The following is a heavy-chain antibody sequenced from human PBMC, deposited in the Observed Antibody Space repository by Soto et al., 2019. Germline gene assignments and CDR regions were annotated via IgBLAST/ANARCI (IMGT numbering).Heavy chain of an antibody. CDR2: VTYEETEI. V-gene: IGHV3-30*18. J-gene: IGHJ4*02. D-gene: IGHD6-25*01. CDR3: VKEQSSGYWRTADY. Sequence: QVQLVESGGGVVQPGRSLRLSCAASGFTFSDCGMHLVRQAPGKGLVWVAVVTYEETEIHYADSVRGRFTISRDNSKNMVYLQMDSLRVEDTAVYYCVKEQSSGYWRTADYWGQGTLITVSS. CDR1: GFTFSDCG.